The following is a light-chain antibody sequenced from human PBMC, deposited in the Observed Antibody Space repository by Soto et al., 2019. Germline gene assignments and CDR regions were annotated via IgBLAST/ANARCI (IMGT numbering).Light chain of an antibody. CDR1: HRVSSY. CDR3: QQRSNWPRLT. V-gene: IGKV3-11*01. Sequence: EIVLTQSPATLSLSPGERATLSCRASHRVSSYLAWYQQKPGQAPRLLIYDASNRATGIPARFSGSGSGTDFTLSISSLEPEDFAVYYCQQRSNWPRLTFGGGTKVDIK. J-gene: IGKJ4*01. CDR2: DAS.